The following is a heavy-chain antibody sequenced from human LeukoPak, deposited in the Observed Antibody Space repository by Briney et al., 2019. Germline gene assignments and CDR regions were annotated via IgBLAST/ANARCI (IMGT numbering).Heavy chain of an antibody. D-gene: IGHD6-13*01. CDR3: ARDEGSVPGTFDY. CDR2: ISTHTGNP. Sequence: ASVKVSCKASGYTFTNYAMNWPRQAPGQGLEWMGWISTHTGNPTYAQGFTGRFVFSLDTSVSTAYLQLSSLKADDTAVYYCARDEGSVPGTFDYWGQGTLVTVSS. CDR1: GYTFTNYA. V-gene: IGHV7-4-1*02. J-gene: IGHJ4*02.